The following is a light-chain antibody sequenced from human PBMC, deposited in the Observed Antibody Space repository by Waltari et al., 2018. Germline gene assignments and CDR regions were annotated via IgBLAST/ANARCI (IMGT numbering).Light chain of an antibody. CDR2: WAS. J-gene: IGKJ1*01. V-gene: IGKV4-1*01. CDR3: QQFFGTPWT. CDR1: QNILYNSNNKNY. Sequence: DIVLTQSPDSLPVSLGERATINCKSSQNILYNSNNKNYLAWYQQKPGQPPTLLIYWASTRQCRVPERFSGGGSGTDFTLTISSLQAEDVAVYYCQQFFGTPWTFGQGTKVEIK.